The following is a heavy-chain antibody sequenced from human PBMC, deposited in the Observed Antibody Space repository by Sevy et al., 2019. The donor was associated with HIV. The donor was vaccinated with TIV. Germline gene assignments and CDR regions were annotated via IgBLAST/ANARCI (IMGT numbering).Heavy chain of an antibody. V-gene: IGHV2-5*01. Sequence: SGPTLVNPTQTLTLTCTFSGFSLSTSGVGVGWIRQPPGKALEWLALIYWNDDKRYSTSLKIRLTIIKDTAKNQVVLNMTNMDPVDAATDYCARRRRGGYCSSTSCTSWFDPWGQGTLVTVSS. CDR2: IYWNDDK. CDR3: ARRRRGGYCSSTSCTSWFDP. CDR1: GFSLSTSGVG. D-gene: IGHD2-2*01. J-gene: IGHJ5*02.